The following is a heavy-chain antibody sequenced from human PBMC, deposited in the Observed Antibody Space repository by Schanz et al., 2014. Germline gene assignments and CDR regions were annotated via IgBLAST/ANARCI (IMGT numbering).Heavy chain of an antibody. CDR3: VKDLQRELLRDDHYYGMDV. CDR1: GFSFDDYT. V-gene: IGHV3-43*01. J-gene: IGHJ6*02. CDR2: IDRDGGHT. D-gene: IGHD1-26*01. Sequence: EVQLVESGGVVAQPGGSLRLSCAASGFSFDDYTMHWVRQAPGKGLEWVSLIDRDGGHTYYADSVKGRFTISRDKSKNTMYLQMNSLRAADTAVYYCVKDLQRELLRDDHYYGMDVWGRGTTVTVSS.